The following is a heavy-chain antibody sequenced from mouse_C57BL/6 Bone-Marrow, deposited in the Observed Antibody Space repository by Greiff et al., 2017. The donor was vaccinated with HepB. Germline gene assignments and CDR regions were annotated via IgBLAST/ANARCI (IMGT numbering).Heavy chain of an antibody. D-gene: IGHD1-1*01. CDR2: ISSGGSYT. CDR1: GFTFSSYG. Sequence: EVHLVESGGDLVKPGGSLKLSCAAPGFTFSSYGMSWVRQTPDKRLGWVATISSGGSYTYYPDSVKGRFTISRDNAKNTLYLQMSSLKSEDTAMYYCARQPSTVVAPNYWGQGTTLTVSS. V-gene: IGHV5-6*01. CDR3: ARQPSTVVAPNY. J-gene: IGHJ2*01.